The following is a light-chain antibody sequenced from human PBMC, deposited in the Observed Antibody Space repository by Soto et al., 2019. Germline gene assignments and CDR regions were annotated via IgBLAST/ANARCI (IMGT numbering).Light chain of an antibody. CDR2: EVS. Sequence: QSVLTQPASVSGSPGQSITISCTGTSSDLAIYNYVSWYQQQPGKAPKLMIYEVSNRPAGVSNRFSGSKSGDTASLTISGLHAEDEADYFCSSYTSSNTLYVFGTGTKVTVL. CDR3: SSYTSSNTLYV. V-gene: IGLV2-14*01. CDR1: SSDLAIYNY. J-gene: IGLJ1*01.